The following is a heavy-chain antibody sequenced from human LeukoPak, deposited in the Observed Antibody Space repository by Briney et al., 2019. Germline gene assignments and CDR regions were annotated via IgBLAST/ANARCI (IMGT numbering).Heavy chain of an antibody. J-gene: IGHJ6*03. Sequence: GGSLRLSCAASGFTFTNHVITWVRQAPGKWLEWVSGISVSGAGTFYAESVKGRFTISRDNSKTTLSLQMNSLRAEDTAIYYCAKVDPASVTGGVFYYYYMDVWGKGTTVTVSS. CDR3: AKVDPASVTGGVFYYYYMDV. CDR1: GFTFTNHV. D-gene: IGHD2-21*02. V-gene: IGHV3-23*01. CDR2: ISVSGAGT.